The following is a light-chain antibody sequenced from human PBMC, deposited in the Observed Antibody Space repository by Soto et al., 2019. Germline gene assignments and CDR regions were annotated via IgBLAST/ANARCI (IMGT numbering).Light chain of an antibody. Sequence: QSVLTQPPSASGTPGRRVLISCSGSSSNIGSNTVNWYQQLPGTAPKLLIYSSNHRPSGVPDRFSGSKSGTSASLAISGLQSDDEADYYCAAWDDSLNGYVFATGTKLTVL. J-gene: IGLJ1*01. CDR1: SSNIGSNT. V-gene: IGLV1-44*01. CDR2: SSN. CDR3: AAWDDSLNGYV.